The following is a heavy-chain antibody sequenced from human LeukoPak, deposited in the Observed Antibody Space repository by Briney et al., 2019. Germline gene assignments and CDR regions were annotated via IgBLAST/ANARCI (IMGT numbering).Heavy chain of an antibody. J-gene: IGHJ6*02. CDR3: ARGGGDYSGYYYGMDV. CDR2: IYYSGST. Sequence: PSETLSLTCAVSGGSISSSNWWSWIRQPPGKGLEWIGYIYYSGSTYYNPSLKSRVTISVDTSKNQFSLKLSSVTAADTAVYYCARGGGDYSGYYYGMDVWGQGTTVTVSS. V-gene: IGHV4-30-4*01. D-gene: IGHD4-17*01. CDR1: GGSISSSNW.